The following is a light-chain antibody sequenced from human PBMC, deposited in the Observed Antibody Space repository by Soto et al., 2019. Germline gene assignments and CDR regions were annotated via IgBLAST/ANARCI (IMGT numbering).Light chain of an antibody. Sequence: QSALTQPASVSGSPGQSITISGTGTSSDVGAYNYVSWYQQHPGKAPKLMIYDVGNRPSGVSNRFSGSKSGNTASLTISGLQAEDEADYYCSSYTSSNTVIFGGGTKLTVL. CDR3: SSYTSSNTVI. J-gene: IGLJ2*01. CDR2: DVG. CDR1: SSDVGAYNY. V-gene: IGLV2-14*03.